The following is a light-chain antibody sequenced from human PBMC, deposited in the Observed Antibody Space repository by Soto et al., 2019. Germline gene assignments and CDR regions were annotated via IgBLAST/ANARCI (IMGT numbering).Light chain of an antibody. V-gene: IGKV3-15*01. CDR2: GAS. CDR3: QQYNGSTIT. CDR1: QSVGKN. Sequence: EIWMTQYPGTLSVSPGERVTLSCRASQSVGKNLDWHQKKPGKAPRLLIYGASTRATGFPARLSGSGYGTELTLTISSLQSEDFAVYYCQQYNGSTITFGHGTRLEIK. J-gene: IGKJ5*01.